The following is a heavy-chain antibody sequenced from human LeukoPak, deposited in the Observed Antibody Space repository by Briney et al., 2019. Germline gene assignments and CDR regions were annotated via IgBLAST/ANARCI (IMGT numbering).Heavy chain of an antibody. CDR1: GYSISSGYY. J-gene: IGHJ4*02. CDR2: IYHSGST. D-gene: IGHD3-16*01. V-gene: IGHV4-38-2*01. Sequence: SETLSLTCAVSGYSISSGYYWGWIRQPPGKGLEWIGSIYHSGSTYYNPSLKSRVTISVDTSKNQFSLQLSSVTAADTAVYYCARRWRGWGCPLGAYFDYWGQGTLVTVSS. CDR3: ARRWRGWGCPLGAYFDY.